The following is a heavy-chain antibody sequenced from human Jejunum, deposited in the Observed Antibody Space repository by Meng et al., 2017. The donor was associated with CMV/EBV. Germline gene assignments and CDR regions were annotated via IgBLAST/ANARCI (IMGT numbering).Heavy chain of an antibody. CDR2: QCHADDT. J-gene: IGHJ4*02. CDR3: VRHTFSGNPGGIDS. Sequence: APGLVQPSETLSTTCPVSGGPISRTGTCGGWIRQPPRKGLEWIGSQCHADDTYYNPSLMGRVTISVDTSKNQVSLKLTSVTAADTSIYYCVRHTFSGNPGGIDSWGQGILVTVSS. CDR1: GGPISRTGTC. D-gene: IGHD4-23*01. V-gene: IGHV4-39*01.